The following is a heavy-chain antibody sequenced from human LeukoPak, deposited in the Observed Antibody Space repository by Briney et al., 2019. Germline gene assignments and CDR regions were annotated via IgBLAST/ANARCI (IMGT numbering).Heavy chain of an antibody. CDR2: ISRDSAFV. V-gene: IGHV3-21*01. CDR3: AKDDASTARASGMDV. Sequence: GGSLRLSCEASGYTFSAYDMNWVRQAPGKGLEWVSYISRDSAFVYYADTVKGRLTISRDKAKNSLYLQMQSLRGEDTAVYSSAKDDASTARASGMDVWGIGATVTVSS. J-gene: IGHJ6*04. D-gene: IGHD5-18*01. CDR1: GYTFSAYD.